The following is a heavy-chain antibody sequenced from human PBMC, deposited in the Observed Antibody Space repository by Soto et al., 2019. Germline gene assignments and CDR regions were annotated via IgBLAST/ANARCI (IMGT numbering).Heavy chain of an antibody. V-gene: IGHV4-39*01. D-gene: IGHD3-9*01. CDR1: GGSISSSSYY. CDR2: IYYSGST. CDR3: ASDSGGYDILTGYYERATPPIP. Sequence: SETLSLTCTVSGGSISSSSYYWGWIRQPPGKGLEWIGSIYYSGSTYYNPSLKSRVTISVDTSKNQFSLKLSSVTAADTAVYYCASDSGGYDILTGYYERATPPIPWGQGTLVTVS. J-gene: IGHJ5*02.